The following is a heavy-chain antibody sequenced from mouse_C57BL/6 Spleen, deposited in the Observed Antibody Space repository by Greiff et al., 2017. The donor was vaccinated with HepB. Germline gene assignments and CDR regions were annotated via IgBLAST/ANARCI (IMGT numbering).Heavy chain of an antibody. V-gene: IGHV14-4*01. CDR1: GFNIKDDY. CDR2: IDPENGDT. CDR3: TTGRAMDY. J-gene: IGHJ4*01. Sequence: VQLQQSGAELVRPGASVKLSCTASGFNIKDDYMHWVKQRPEQGLEWIGWIDPENGDTEYASKFQGKATITADTSSNTAYLQLSSLPSEDTAVYYCTTGRAMDYWGQGTSVTVSS.